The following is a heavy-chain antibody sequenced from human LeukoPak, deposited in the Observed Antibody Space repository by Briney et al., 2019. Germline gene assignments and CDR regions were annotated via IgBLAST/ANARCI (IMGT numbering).Heavy chain of an antibody. Sequence: ASVKVSCKASGYTFTGYYMHWVRQAPGQGLEWMGWINPNSGGTNYAQKFQGWVTMTRDTSISTAYMELSRLRSDDTAVYYCARPRDYGDGPGDAFDIWGQGTMVTVSS. CDR2: INPNSGGT. CDR3: ARPRDYGDGPGDAFDI. V-gene: IGHV1-2*04. D-gene: IGHD4-17*01. CDR1: GYTFTGYY. J-gene: IGHJ3*02.